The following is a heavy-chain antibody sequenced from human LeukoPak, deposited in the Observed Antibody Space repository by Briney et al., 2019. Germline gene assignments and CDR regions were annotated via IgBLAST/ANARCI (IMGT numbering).Heavy chain of an antibody. Sequence: ASVKVSCKASGYTFTGYYMHWVRQAPGQGLEWMGWINPNSGGTNYAQKLQGRVTMTTDTSTSTAYMELRSLRSDDTAVYYCARNYCTNGVCYTPFDYWGQGTLVTVSS. CDR3: ARNYCTNGVCYTPFDY. V-gene: IGHV1-2*02. D-gene: IGHD2-8*01. CDR1: GYTFTGYY. CDR2: INPNSGGT. J-gene: IGHJ4*02.